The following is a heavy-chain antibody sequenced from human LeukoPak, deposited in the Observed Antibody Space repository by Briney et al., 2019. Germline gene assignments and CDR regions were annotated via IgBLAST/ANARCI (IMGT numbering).Heavy chain of an antibody. CDR1: GYTFTNYA. CDR3: ARDQIGYYYDSSGYQGYMDV. Sequence: ASVKVSCKASGYTFTNYAMHWVRQAPGQRLEWMGWINPNSGGTNYAQKFQGRVTMTRDTSISTAYMELSRLRSDDTAVYYCARDQIGYYYDSSGYQGYMDVWGKGTTVTVSS. D-gene: IGHD3-22*01. J-gene: IGHJ6*03. CDR2: INPNSGGT. V-gene: IGHV1-2*02.